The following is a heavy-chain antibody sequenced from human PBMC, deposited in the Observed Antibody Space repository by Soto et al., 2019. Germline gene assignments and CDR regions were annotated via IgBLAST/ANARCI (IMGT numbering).Heavy chain of an antibody. CDR2: IYYSGST. CDR3: ARALIAAAGLDY. V-gene: IGHV4-59*12. D-gene: IGHD6-13*01. CDR1: GGSISSYY. Sequence: SETLSLTCTVSGGSISSYYRSWIRQPPGKGLEWIGYIYYSGSTTYNPSLKSRVTISVDTSKNQFSLKLSSVTAADTAVYYCARALIAAAGLDYWGRGTLVTVSS. J-gene: IGHJ4*02.